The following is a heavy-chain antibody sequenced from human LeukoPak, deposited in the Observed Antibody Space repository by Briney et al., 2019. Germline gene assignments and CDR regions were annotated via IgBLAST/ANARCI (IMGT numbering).Heavy chain of an antibody. CDR3: AREVYCSSTSCTYYFDY. V-gene: IGHV1-18*01. J-gene: IGHJ4*02. D-gene: IGHD2-2*01. CDR1: GYTFTTYG. CDR2: ISAYNGNT. Sequence: GASVKVSCKASGYTFTTYGISWVRQAPGQGLEWMGWISAYNGNTNYAQKLQGRVTMTTDTSTSTAYMELRSLRSDDTAVYYCAREVYCSSTSCTYYFDYWGQGTLVTVSS.